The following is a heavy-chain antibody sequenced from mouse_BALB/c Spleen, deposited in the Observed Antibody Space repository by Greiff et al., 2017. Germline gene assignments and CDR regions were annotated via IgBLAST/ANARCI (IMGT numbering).Heavy chain of an antibody. CDR2: ISSGGSYT. CDR3: ARRGIFYAMDY. J-gene: IGHJ4*01. V-gene: IGHV5-6*01. CDR1: GFTFSSYG. Sequence: EVKVVESGGDLVKPGGSLKLSCAASGFTFSSYGMSWVRQTPDKRLEWVATISSGGSYTYYPDSVKGRFTISRDNAKNTLYLQMSSLKSEDTAMYYCARRGIFYAMDYWGQGTSVTVSS.